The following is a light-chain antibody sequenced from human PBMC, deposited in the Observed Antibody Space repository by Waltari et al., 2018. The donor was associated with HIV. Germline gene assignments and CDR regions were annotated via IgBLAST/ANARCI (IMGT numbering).Light chain of an antibody. V-gene: IGLV3-19*01. Sequence: SSELTQDPALSVALCQTVRITCQGDSLRSSYASWYKQKPGQTPVLVIFGKNNRSSGIPDRFSGSSSGSTASLIITGAQAEDEADYYCHSRDSSGSHVVLGGGTKLTV. CDR3: HSRDSSGSHVV. CDR2: GKN. CDR1: SLRSSY. J-gene: IGLJ2*01.